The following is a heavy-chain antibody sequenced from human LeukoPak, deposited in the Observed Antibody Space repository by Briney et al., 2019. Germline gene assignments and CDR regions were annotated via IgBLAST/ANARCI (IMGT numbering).Heavy chain of an antibody. J-gene: IGHJ6*02. V-gene: IGHV4-34*01. Sequence: PSETLTLTCAVYGGSFSGYYWRWIRQPPGKGLEWIGEINHSGSTKYNPSLKTRVAISVDTSKNQFSLKLSSVTAADTAVYYCSRVHGSSYYYSSRVVWGAGATGTASS. CDR2: INHSGST. CDR1: GGSFSGYY. CDR3: SRVHGSSYYYSSRVV.